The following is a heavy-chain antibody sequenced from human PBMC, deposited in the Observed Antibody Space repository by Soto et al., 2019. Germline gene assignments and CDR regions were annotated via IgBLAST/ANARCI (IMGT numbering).Heavy chain of an antibody. V-gene: IGHV1-8*01. Sequence: ASVKVSCKASGYTFTSYDINWVRQATGQGLEWMGWMNPNSGNTGYAQKFQGRVTMTRNTSISTAYMELSSLRSEDTAVYYCARGYYGSGSYYDYLNWFDPWGQGTLVTVSS. CDR1: GYTFTSYD. CDR2: MNPNSGNT. D-gene: IGHD3-10*01. CDR3: ARGYYGSGSYYDYLNWFDP. J-gene: IGHJ5*02.